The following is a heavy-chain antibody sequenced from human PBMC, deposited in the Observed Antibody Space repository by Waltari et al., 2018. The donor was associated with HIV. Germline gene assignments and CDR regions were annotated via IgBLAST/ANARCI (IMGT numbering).Heavy chain of an antibody. V-gene: IGHV3-43*02. CDR1: GISRHYA. CDR2: ISADGYRI. J-gene: IGHJ5*01. CDR3: ARDIGVPPSEGGFDS. D-gene: IGHD3-10*01. Sequence: EVQLVESGGGVVQPGGSLSLSCPGISRHYAMHWVRQRPGKGLEWVSLISADGYRIHYADSVRGRFTVSRDNGRDSLYLQMTNVRTEDTALYFCARDIGVPPSEGGFDSWGQGTLVTVSS.